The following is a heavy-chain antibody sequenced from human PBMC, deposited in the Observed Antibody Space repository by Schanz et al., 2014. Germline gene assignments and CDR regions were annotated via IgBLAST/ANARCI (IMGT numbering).Heavy chain of an antibody. CDR3: ATETYSSSWCFDY. CDR2: ISRSSSTI. J-gene: IGHJ4*02. V-gene: IGHV3-48*02. CDR1: GFTFSSNA. D-gene: IGHD6-13*01. Sequence: EVQLVESGGGLVQPGRSLRLSCAASGFTFSSNAMCWVRQAPGKGLEWVSYISRSSSTIYYTDSVKGRFTISRDNAKNSVFLQMNGLRDEDTAVYYCATETYSSSWCFDYWGQGTLVTVSS.